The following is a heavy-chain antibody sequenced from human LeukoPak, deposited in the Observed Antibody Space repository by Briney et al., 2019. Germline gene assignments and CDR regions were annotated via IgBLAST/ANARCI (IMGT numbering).Heavy chain of an antibody. CDR1: GGSISSYY. CDR3: ARGVPAATPFGY. Sequence: SETLSLTCTVSGGSISSYYWSWIRQPPGKGLEWIGYIYYSGSTNYNPSLKSRVTISVDTSKNQFSLKLSSVTAADTAVYYCARGVPAATPFGYWGQGTLVTVSS. V-gene: IGHV4-59*01. CDR2: IYYSGST. D-gene: IGHD2-2*01. J-gene: IGHJ4*02.